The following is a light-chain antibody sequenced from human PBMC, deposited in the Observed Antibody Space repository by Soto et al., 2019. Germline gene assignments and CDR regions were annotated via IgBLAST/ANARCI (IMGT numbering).Light chain of an antibody. CDR3: QQRINWSPPIT. V-gene: IGKV3-11*01. Sequence: EIVLTQSPSTLSSSPGERATLSCRASQGVSSYLAWYQQKPGQAPRLFIYDASNRATGLPARFRGRGSGTGVSLTISSRVPEEDAVTYYQQRINWSPPITSGQGTRLEIK. CDR1: QGVSSY. CDR2: DAS. J-gene: IGKJ5*01.